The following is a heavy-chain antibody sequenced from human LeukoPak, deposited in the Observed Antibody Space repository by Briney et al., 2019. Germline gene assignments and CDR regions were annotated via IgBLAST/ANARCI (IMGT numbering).Heavy chain of an antibody. V-gene: IGHV3-48*02. CDR1: GLTFSGYW. CDR3: ARAAYSSGPDY. J-gene: IGHJ4*02. D-gene: IGHD6-25*01. Sequence: PGGSLRLSCAASGLTFSGYWMNWVRQAPGKGLEWVSYIGPSSNAIHSADSVKGRFTFPRDNAKNSLYLQMNSLRDEDTALYYCARAAYSSGPDYWGQGTLATVSS. CDR2: IGPSSNAI.